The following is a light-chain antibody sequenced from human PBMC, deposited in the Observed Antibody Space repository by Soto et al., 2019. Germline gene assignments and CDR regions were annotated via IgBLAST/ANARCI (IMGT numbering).Light chain of an antibody. J-gene: IGKJ5*01. CDR3: QKRSDWPPIT. Sequence: DIVLTQFPATLSLSPGERATLSCRASQSVGTYLAWYQHKPGQAPRLLIYDASKRAIGIPARFSGSGSGTDFALTISSLEPEDFAVYYCQKRSDWPPITFGQGTRLEIK. CDR2: DAS. CDR1: QSVGTY. V-gene: IGKV3-11*01.